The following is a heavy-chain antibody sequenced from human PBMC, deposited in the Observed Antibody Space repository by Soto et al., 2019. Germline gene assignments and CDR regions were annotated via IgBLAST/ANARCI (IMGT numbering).Heavy chain of an antibody. Sequence: GGSLRLSCAASGFTLSRDWMTWVRQAPGKGLEWVASIKPDGSGEYYLDSVKGRFTISRDNTKNSLYLQANSLRAEDTAMYFCAKLLNGVTALDYWGQGTLVTVSS. CDR3: AKLLNGVTALDY. J-gene: IGHJ4*02. CDR1: GFTLSRDW. D-gene: IGHD2-21*02. V-gene: IGHV3-7*01. CDR2: IKPDGSGE.